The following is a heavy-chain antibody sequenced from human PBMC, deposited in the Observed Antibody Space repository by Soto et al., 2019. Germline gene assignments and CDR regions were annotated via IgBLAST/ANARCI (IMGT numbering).Heavy chain of an antibody. V-gene: IGHV3-23*01. CDR2: ISGSGGST. CDR1: GFTFSSYA. Sequence: XSCAASGFTFSSYAMSWVRQAPGKGLEWVSAISGSGGSTYYADSVKGRFTISRDNSKNTLYLQMNSLRAEDTAVYYYXXSYSSGWYGYFDYWGQGTLVTVSS. J-gene: IGHJ4*02. D-gene: IGHD6-19*01. CDR3: XXSYSSGWYGYFDY.